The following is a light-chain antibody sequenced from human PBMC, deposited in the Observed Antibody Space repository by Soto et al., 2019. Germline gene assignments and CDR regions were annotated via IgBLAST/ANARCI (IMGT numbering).Light chain of an antibody. CDR3: QQYDNRPFT. Sequence: DIQMTQSPSSLSASVGDRVSFTCQARQDISKFLNWYQHKPGPAPSRLIYDASKSQFGVPSRFSGSGSGTDFTFTIGSLPLEDNATYYFQQYDNRPFTFGPVTKVDVK. CDR2: DAS. J-gene: IGKJ3*01. CDR1: QDISKF. V-gene: IGKV1-33*01.